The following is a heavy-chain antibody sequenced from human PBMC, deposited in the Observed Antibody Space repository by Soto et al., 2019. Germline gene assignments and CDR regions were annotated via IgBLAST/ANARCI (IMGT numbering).Heavy chain of an antibody. J-gene: IGHJ4*02. CDR1: GYTLTRYS. V-gene: IGHV1-3*05. CDR2: INAGNGNT. D-gene: IGHD3-22*01. CDR3: AILGTYYFDNSDNYFDF. Sequence: HVQLVQSGAEEMKPGASVKVSCKASGYTLTRYSIHWVRQAPGQRLEWMGWINAGNGNTKFSQKFQGRVTITRDTSASTAYMELRGLRSEDTAVYYCAILGTYYFDNSDNYFDFWGQGTLVTVSS.